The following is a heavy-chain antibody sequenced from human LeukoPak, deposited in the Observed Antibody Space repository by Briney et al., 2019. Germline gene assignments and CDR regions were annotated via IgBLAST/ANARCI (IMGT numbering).Heavy chain of an antibody. CDR3: AKTNEHSWDHALRFDP. V-gene: IGHV3-21*01. J-gene: IGHJ5*02. Sequence: GGPLRLSCAASGFILSSYSMNWVRQAPGRGLEWVSSISTSSSYIYYADSVKGRLTISRDNAKNSLYLQMNSLRAEDTAVYYCAKTNEHSWDHALRFDPWGQGTLVTVSS. CDR1: GFILSSYS. D-gene: IGHD2-15*01. CDR2: ISTSSSYI.